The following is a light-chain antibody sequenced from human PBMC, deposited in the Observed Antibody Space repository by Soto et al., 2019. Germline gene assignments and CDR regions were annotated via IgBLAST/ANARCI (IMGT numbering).Light chain of an antibody. CDR3: AAWDGSRDGVV. V-gene: IGLV1-44*01. J-gene: IGLJ2*01. CDR1: GSNIGSQS. CDR2: TNN. Sequence: QSALTQPPSASGTPGQRVTISCSGSGSNIGSQSVNWYQQLPGTAPKLLIHTNNQRPSGVPDRFSGSKSGTSASLAISGLQSEDEADYYCAAWDGSRDGVVFGGGTKVTVL.